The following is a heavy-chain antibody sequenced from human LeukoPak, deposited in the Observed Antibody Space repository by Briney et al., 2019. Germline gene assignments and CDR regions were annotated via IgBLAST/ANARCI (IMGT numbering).Heavy chain of an antibody. CDR1: GDSVSSDSAA. V-gene: IGHV6-1*01. D-gene: IGHD4-17*01. Sequence: SQTLSLTCAISGDSVSSDSAAWNWIRQSPSRGLEWLGRTYYRSKWYNDYAVSVKSRITITPDTSKNQFSLQLNSVTPEDTAMYYWARVVDPSYADYGAMFGSLGQGARVPLSS. J-gene: IGHJ4*02. CDR2: TYYRSKWYN. CDR3: ARVVDPSYADYGAMFGS.